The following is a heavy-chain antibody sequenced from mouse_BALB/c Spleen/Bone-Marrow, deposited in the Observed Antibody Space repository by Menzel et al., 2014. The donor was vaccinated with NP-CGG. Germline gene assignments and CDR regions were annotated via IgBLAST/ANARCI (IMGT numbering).Heavy chain of an antibody. CDR2: IRNKANGYTT. Sequence: EVKVVESGGGLVQPGGSLRLSCATSGFTFTDYYMSWVRQPPGKALEWLGFIRNKANGYTTEYSASGKGRFTISRDNSQSILYLQMNTLRAEDSATYYCARYDVYYYFDYWGQGTTLTVSS. V-gene: IGHV7-3*02. CDR3: ARYDVYYYFDY. D-gene: IGHD2-3*01. CDR1: GFTFTDYY. J-gene: IGHJ2*01.